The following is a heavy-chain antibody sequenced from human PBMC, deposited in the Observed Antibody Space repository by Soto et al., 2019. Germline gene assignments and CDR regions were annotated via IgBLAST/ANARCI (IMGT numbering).Heavy chain of an antibody. V-gene: IGHV4-39*01. Sequence: SETLSLTCTVSGGSLSSSSYYWGWISQPPGKGLEWIGSIYYSGSTYYNPSLKSRVTISVDTSKNQFSLKLSSVTAADTAVYYCARHGHYDILTGYWLDYWGQGTLVTVSS. D-gene: IGHD3-9*01. CDR2: IYYSGST. J-gene: IGHJ4*02. CDR3: ARHGHYDILTGYWLDY. CDR1: GGSLSSSSYY.